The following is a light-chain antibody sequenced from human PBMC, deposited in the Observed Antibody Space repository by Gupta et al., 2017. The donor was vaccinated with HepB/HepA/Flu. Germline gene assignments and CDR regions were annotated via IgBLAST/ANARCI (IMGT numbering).Light chain of an antibody. Sequence: QSVLTQPPSASGTPGQRVTISCSGSSSNIGSNYVYWYQQLPGTAPKLLIYRNNQRPSGVPDRFSGSKSGTSASLAISGLRPDDEADYYCAAWDDSLSGWVFGGGTKLTVL. J-gene: IGLJ3*02. V-gene: IGLV1-47*01. CDR1: SSNIGSNY. CDR3: AAWDDSLSGWV. CDR2: RNN.